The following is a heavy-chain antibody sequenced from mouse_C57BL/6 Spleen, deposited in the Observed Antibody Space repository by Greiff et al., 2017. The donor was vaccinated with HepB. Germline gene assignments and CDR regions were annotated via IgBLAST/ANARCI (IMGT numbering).Heavy chain of an antibody. CDR3: ARHEDSEGYSNLYAMDY. CDR1: GYTFTEYT. J-gene: IGHJ4*01. Sequence: VQRVESGAELVKPGASVKLSCKASGYTFTEYTIHWVKQRSGQGLEWIGWFYPGSGSIKYNEKFKDKATLTADKSSSTVYMELSRLTSEDSAVYFCARHEDSEGYSNLYAMDYWGQGTSVTVSS. D-gene: IGHD2-5*01. V-gene: IGHV1-62-2*01. CDR2: FYPGSGSI.